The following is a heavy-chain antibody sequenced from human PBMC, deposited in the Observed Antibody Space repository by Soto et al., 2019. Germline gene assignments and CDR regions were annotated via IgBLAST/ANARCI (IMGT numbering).Heavy chain of an antibody. V-gene: IGHV3-23*01. CDR2: ISGGADST. D-gene: IGHD2-8*01. CDR3: ARCRSTNWYLDL. Sequence: DVQLLESGGGLVQPGGSLRLSCAASGFTFSSYAMSWVRQAPGKGLEWVSTISGGADSTYYADSVKGRFTMSRDNSKNTLYLQLDSLRAEDTAVYYCARCRSTNWYLDLWGRGTLVTVSS. CDR1: GFTFSSYA. J-gene: IGHJ2*01.